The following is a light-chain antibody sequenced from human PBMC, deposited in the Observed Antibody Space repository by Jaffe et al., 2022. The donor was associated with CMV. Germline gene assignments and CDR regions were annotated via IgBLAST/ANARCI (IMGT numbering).Light chain of an antibody. CDR3: QQYGRSPIT. J-gene: IGKJ5*01. Sequence: EIVLTQSPGTLSVSLGERATLSCRASQRVSSTSLAWYQQKPGQAPRLLIYGASTRATGIPDRFTGSGSESEFTLTISRLEPEDFAVYYCQQYGRSPITFGQGTRLDIK. CDR2: GAS. CDR1: QRVSSTS. V-gene: IGKV3-20*01.